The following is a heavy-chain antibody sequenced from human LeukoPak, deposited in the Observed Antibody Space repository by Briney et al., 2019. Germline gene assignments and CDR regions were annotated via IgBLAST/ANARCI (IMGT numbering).Heavy chain of an antibody. CDR2: ITSSDVST. J-gene: IGHJ4*02. D-gene: IGHD3-16*01. V-gene: IGHV3-23*01. CDR3: AKVTPLWGYSVLFGY. Sequence: GGSLRLSCAASGFTFSNFAMSWVRQAPGKGLEWVSSITSSDVSTYYSDSVKSRFSISRDNSKSTLYLQMNSLRAEDTAVYYCAKVTPLWGYSVLFGYWGQGTLVTVSS. CDR1: GFTFSNFA.